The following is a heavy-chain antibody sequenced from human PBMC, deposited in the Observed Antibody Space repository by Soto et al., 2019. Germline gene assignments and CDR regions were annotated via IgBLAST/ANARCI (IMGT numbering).Heavy chain of an antibody. J-gene: IGHJ5*02. Sequence: QVQLVQSGAEVKKPGSSVKVSCKASGGTFSSYAISWVRQAPGQGLEWTGGIIPIFGTANYAQKFQGRVTITADESTSTAYMELSSLRSEDTAVYYCARYPQQLERPGGWFDPWGQGTLVTVSS. V-gene: IGHV1-69*01. CDR1: GGTFSSYA. D-gene: IGHD1-1*01. CDR2: IIPIFGTA. CDR3: ARYPQQLERPGGWFDP.